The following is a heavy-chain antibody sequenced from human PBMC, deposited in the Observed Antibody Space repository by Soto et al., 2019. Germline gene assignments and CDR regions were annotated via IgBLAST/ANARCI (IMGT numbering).Heavy chain of an antibody. J-gene: IGHJ3*02. D-gene: IGHD3-22*01. CDR2: IYYSGST. CDR3: ARDLSAPYSYDSSGYSGAFDI. CDR1: GGSISSYY. Sequence: PSETLCLTCTISGGSISSYYWGWIRQPPGKGLEWIGYIYYSGSTNYNPSLKSRVTISVDTSKNQFSLKLSSVTAADTAVYYCARDLSAPYSYDSSGYSGAFDIWGQGTMVTVSS. V-gene: IGHV4-59*01.